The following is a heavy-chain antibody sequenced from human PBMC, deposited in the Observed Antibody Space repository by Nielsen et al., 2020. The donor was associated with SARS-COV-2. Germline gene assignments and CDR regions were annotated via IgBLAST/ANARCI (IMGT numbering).Heavy chain of an antibody. D-gene: IGHD3-10*01. Sequence: GESLKISCAAFGFTFSSFGMYWVRQAPGKGLEWVAVISFDGSNTYYADSVKGRFTISRDNFKNTLYLQMNSLRTEDTAVYYCARDNPFTVWFGELTGRNAMDVWGQGTTVTVSS. J-gene: IGHJ6*02. CDR3: ARDNPFTVWFGELTGRNAMDV. V-gene: IGHV3-30*03. CDR1: GFTFSSFG. CDR2: ISFDGSNT.